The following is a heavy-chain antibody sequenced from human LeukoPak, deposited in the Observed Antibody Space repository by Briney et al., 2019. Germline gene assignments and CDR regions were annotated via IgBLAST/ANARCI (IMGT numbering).Heavy chain of an antibody. CDR1: GFTFSSYG. D-gene: IGHD6-19*01. CDR3: AKDRSSGFTRWFDP. V-gene: IGHV3-30*18. CDR2: ISYDGSNK. Sequence: GSLRLSCAASGFTFSSYGMHWVRQAPGKGLEWVAVISYDGSNKYYADSVKGRFTISRDNSKNTLYLQMNSLRAEDTAVYYCAKDRSSGFTRWFDPWGQGTLVTVSS. J-gene: IGHJ5*02.